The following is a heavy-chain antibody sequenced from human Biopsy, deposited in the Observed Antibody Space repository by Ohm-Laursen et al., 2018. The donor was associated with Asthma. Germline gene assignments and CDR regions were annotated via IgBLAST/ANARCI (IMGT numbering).Heavy chain of an antibody. V-gene: IGHV3-53*01. CDR1: GFSVSSNY. D-gene: IGHD2-15*01. CDR2: ISGSGGST. Sequence: GSLRLSCAASGFSVSSNYMSWVRQAPGKGLEWVSAISGSGGSTYYADSVKGRFTISRDNSKNSLHLEMNSLRAEDTAVYFCARFVQAEEGVFWGQGARVTVSS. J-gene: IGHJ4*02. CDR3: ARFVQAEEGVF.